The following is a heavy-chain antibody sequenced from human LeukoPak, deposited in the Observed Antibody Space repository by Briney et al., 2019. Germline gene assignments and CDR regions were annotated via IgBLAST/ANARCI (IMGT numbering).Heavy chain of an antibody. Sequence: GGTPTHSPAPSAFTFSPSAMFRGTEAPGKGRGWVSRVQSDGTGSMYADSVKGRFTISRDNAKNTLYLQMNSLTAEDTAVYFCARAQLGDPTDYWGQGTQVTVSS. V-gene: IGHV3-74*03. CDR1: AFTFSPSA. J-gene: IGHJ4*02. CDR3: ARAQLGDPTDY. D-gene: IGHD1-26*01. CDR2: VQSDGTGS.